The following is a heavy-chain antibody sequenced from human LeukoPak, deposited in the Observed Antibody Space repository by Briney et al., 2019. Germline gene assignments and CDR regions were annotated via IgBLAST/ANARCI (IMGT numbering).Heavy chain of an antibody. J-gene: IGHJ6*03. CDR1: GGSISSSSYY. CDR3: ARALNLHYYGSGMVVSYYYYYMDV. Sequence: SETLSLTCTVSGGSISSSSYYWGWIRQPPGKGLEWIGSIYYSGTTYHNPSLKSRVTISVDTSKNQFSLKLSSVTAADTAVYYCARALNLHYYGSGMVVSYYYYYMDVWGKGTTVTVSS. D-gene: IGHD3-10*01. CDR2: IYYSGTT. V-gene: IGHV4-39*01.